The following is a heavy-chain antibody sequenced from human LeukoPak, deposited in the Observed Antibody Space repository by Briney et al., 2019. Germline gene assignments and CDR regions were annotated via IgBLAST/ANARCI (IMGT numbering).Heavy chain of an antibody. CDR1: GYSFTGYN. Sequence: ASVKVSCKASGYSFTGYNINWVRQASGQGLEWMGWLNPHTGNTGYAQKFQGRVTMTRNTSINTVYMELNSLRFEDTAVFYCAREGYGGNTDAFDIWGQGTMVTVSS. CDR3: AREGYGGNTDAFDI. J-gene: IGHJ3*02. D-gene: IGHD4-23*01. CDR2: LNPHTGNT. V-gene: IGHV1-8*01.